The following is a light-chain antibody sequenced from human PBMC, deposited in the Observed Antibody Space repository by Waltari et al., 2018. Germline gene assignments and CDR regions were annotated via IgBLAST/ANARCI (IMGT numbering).Light chain of an antibody. CDR1: SSDVGSYKL. CDR2: EGR. Sequence: QSALTQPASVSGSPGQSITISCTGTSSDVGSYKLVSWYQQHPGKAPKVIIFEGRQRPFGVSDRSSGSKSGNTASLTISGLQAEDEADYYCCSFAGSSGVFGGGTKLTVL. V-gene: IGLV2-23*01. J-gene: IGLJ3*02. CDR3: CSFAGSSGV.